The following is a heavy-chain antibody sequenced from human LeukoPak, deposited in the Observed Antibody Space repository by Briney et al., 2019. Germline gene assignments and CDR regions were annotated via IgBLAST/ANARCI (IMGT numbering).Heavy chain of an antibody. V-gene: IGHV3-43*01. Sequence: PGGSLRLSRAASGFTVHHYTIHSVRHAPGKGLELVSLISWDGTSTYYAASVKGRFTISRDNSKDSLYLQMNSLRTEDTALYFCAKMAGTYSTLGYYFDYWGQGTLVTVSS. D-gene: IGHD1-26*01. CDR3: AKMAGTYSTLGYYFDY. CDR1: GFTVHHYT. J-gene: IGHJ4*02. CDR2: ISWDGTST.